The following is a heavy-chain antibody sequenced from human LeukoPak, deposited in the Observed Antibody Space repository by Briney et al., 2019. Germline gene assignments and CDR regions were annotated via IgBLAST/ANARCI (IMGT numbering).Heavy chain of an antibody. J-gene: IGHJ5*02. CDR2: ISGNGGST. CDR3: AKYWGSGTPFDP. V-gene: IGHV3-23*01. Sequence: GGSLRLSCAASGFTFSDYVMTWVRQGPEKGLEWASSISGNGGSTYYADSIKGRFTISRDNSKNTLYLQMNSLRAEDTAVYYCAKYWGSGTPFDPWGQGTLVTVSS. D-gene: IGHD6-25*01. CDR1: GFTFSDYV.